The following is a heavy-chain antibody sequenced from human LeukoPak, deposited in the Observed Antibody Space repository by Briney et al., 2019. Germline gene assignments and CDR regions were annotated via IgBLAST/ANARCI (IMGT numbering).Heavy chain of an antibody. D-gene: IGHD2-21*02. Sequence: GGSLRLSCAASGFTFNDYWMNWVRQAPGKGLEWVANIDQDGSSEYYVGSVQGRFTISRDNAKNSLYLQMNSLRAEDTAVYYCARGDWAPFDYWGQGSLLTVSS. V-gene: IGHV3-7*01. CDR2: IDQDGSSE. CDR3: ARGDWAPFDY. CDR1: GFTFNDYW. J-gene: IGHJ4*02.